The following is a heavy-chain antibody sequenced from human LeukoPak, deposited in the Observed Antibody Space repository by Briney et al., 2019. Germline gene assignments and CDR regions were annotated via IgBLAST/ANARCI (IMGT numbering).Heavy chain of an antibody. D-gene: IGHD6-19*01. CDR1: GFTFSSYG. CDR2: IWYDGSNK. V-gene: IGHV3-33*03. CDR3: AKSPLAVAGTGNWFDP. J-gene: IGHJ5*02. Sequence: PGGSLRLSCAASGFTFSSYGMHWVRQAPGKGLEWVAVIWYDGSNKYYADSVKGRFTISRDNSKNTLFLQMNNLRAEDTAVYYCAKSPLAVAGTGNWFDPWGQGTLVTVSS.